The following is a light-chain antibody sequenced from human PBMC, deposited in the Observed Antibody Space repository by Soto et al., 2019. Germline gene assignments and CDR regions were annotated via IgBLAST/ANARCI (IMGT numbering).Light chain of an antibody. J-gene: IGKJ1*01. V-gene: IGKV1-5*03. CDR2: KAS. CDR1: QSISSW. CDR3: QHYNSYSEA. Sequence: DILMTQSPSTLSASVGDRVIITCRASQSISSWLAWYQQKPGKAPKLLIYKASSLESGVPSRFSGSGSGTEFTLTISSLQPDDFATYYCQHYNSYSEAFGQGTKVDIK.